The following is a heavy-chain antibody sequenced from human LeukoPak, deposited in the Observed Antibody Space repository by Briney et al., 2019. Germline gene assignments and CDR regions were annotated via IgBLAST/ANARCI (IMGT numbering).Heavy chain of an antibody. J-gene: IGHJ4*02. CDR2: IYYSGST. V-gene: IGHV4-59*01. D-gene: IGHD4-17*01. Sequence: SSETLSLTCTVSGGSISSYYWSWIRQPPGKGLEWIGYIYYSGSTNYNPSLKSRVTISVDTSKNQFSLKLSSVTAADTAVYYCARGYGDFRVEGRYFHSWGQGTLVTVSS. CDR1: GGSISSYY. CDR3: ARGYGDFRVEGRYFHS.